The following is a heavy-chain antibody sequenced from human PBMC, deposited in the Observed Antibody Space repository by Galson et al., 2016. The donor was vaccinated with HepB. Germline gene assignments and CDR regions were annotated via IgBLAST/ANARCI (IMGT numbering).Heavy chain of an antibody. CDR1: GFSLSTSGMC. CDR3: ARMKNYYYGMDV. V-gene: IGHV2-70*01. CDR2: IDWDEDK. Sequence: PALVKPTQTLTLTCTFSGFSLSTSGMCVSWIRQPPGKALEWLALIDWDEDKYYSTSPKTRLTISKDTSKNQVVLTMTNMDPVDTATYYCARMKNYYYGMDVWGQGTTVTVSS. J-gene: IGHJ6*02.